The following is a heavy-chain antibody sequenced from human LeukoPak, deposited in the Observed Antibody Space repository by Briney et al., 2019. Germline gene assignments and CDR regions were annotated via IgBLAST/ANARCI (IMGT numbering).Heavy chain of an antibody. CDR1: GGSISSYY. Sequence: SETLSLTCTVSGGSISSYYWSWIRQPPGKGLEWIGNIYYSGSTNYNPSLKSRVTISVDTSKNQFSLKLSSVTAADTAVYYCAVIAAAAHGGWFDPWGQGTLVTVSS. D-gene: IGHD6-13*01. J-gene: IGHJ5*02. CDR3: AVIAAAAHGGWFDP. V-gene: IGHV4-59*12. CDR2: IYYSGST.